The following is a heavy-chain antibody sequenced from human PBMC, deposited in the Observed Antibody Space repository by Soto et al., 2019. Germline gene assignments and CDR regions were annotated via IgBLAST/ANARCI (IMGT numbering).Heavy chain of an antibody. CDR2: TYYRSKWYI. CDR3: ARGSYTSTWY. Sequence: SQTLSLTCAISGVSISINTAAWSWIRQSPSRGLEWLGRTYYRSKWYIDYATSLKSRMTINPDTSKNQFSLQLLSVTPEDTAVYYCARGSYTSTWYWGQGTLVTAPQ. D-gene: IGHD6-13*01. J-gene: IGHJ4*02. V-gene: IGHV6-1*01. CDR1: GVSISINTAA.